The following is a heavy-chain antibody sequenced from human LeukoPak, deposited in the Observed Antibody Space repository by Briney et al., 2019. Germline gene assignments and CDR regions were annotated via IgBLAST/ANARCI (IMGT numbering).Heavy chain of an antibody. J-gene: IGHJ3*02. V-gene: IGHV4-34*01. CDR3: ARAPSLFDAFDI. CDR1: GGSFSGYY. Sequence: SETLSLTCAVYGGSFSGYYWSWIRQPPGKGLEWIGEINHSGSTNYNPSLKSRVTISVDTSKNQFSLKLSSVTAADTAVYYCARAPSLFDAFDIWGQGTMVTVSS. CDR2: INHSGST. D-gene: IGHD2-21*01.